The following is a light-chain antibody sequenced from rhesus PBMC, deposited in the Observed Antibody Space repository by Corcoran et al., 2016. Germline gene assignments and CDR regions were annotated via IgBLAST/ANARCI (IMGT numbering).Light chain of an antibody. Sequence: EIVLTQSPATLSLSPGETATLSCRASESVGSYLAWYQPKPGQAPNLLVHSAYFRATGIPDRVSGSGARTEFTLTISSLEPEDVGVYHCQQYNDLLPTFGQGTKVEIK. J-gene: IGKJ1*01. CDR2: SAY. CDR1: ESVGSY. CDR3: QQYNDLLPT. V-gene: IGKV3-40*03.